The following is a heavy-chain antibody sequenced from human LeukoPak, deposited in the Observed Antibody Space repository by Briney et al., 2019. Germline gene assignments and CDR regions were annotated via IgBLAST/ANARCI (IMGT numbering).Heavy chain of an antibody. Sequence: PGGSLRLSCAASGFTFNSYAMTWVRQAPGKGLEWVSGISGGGGSTYYTDSVKGRFTISRDNSKNTLYLQMNSLRAEDTAIYYCADPASTDHWGQGTLVTVSS. V-gene: IGHV3-23*01. CDR3: ADPASTDH. D-gene: IGHD2-2*01. J-gene: IGHJ4*02. CDR2: ISGGGGST. CDR1: GFTFNSYA.